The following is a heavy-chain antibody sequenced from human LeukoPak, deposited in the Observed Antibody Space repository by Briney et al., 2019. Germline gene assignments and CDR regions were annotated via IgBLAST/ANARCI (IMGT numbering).Heavy chain of an antibody. Sequence: GGSLRLSCAASGFTLSSYGMPWVRQAPGKGLEWVVVIWYDGSNKYYADSVKGRFTISRDNAKNTLYLQMNSLRAEDTAVYYCEREAGSGGSWYYFDYWGQGTLVTVSS. V-gene: IGHV3-33*01. CDR3: EREAGSGGSWYYFDY. CDR1: GFTLSSYG. CDR2: IWYDGSNK. D-gene: IGHD2-15*01. J-gene: IGHJ4*02.